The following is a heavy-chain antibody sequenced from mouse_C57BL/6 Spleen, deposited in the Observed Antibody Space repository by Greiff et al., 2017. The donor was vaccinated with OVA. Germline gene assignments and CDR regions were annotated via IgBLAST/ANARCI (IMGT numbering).Heavy chain of an antibody. CDR3: AKWDSNWDAMDY. D-gene: IGHD2-5*01. V-gene: IGHV2-5*01. CDR1: GFSLTSYG. CDR2: IWRGGST. J-gene: IGHJ4*01. Sequence: QVQLQHSGPGLVQPSQSLSITCTVSGFSLTSYGVHWVRQSPGKGLEWLGVIWRGGSTDYNAAFMSRLSITKDNSKSQVFFKMNSLQADDTAIYYCAKWDSNWDAMDYWGQGTSVTVSS.